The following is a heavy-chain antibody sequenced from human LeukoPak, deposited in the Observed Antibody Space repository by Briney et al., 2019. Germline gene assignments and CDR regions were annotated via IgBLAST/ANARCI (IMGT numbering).Heavy chain of an antibody. J-gene: IGHJ6*03. CDR3: ARSGYCSSTSCYGLGRYYYYMDV. D-gene: IGHD2-2*01. CDR1: VYTFTIYG. V-gene: IGHV1-18*01. CDR2: ISAYNGNT. Sequence: GASVKVSCKASVYTFTIYGIRWVRQAPGQGLEWMGWISAYNGNTNYAQKLQGRVTMTTDTSTSTAYMELRSLRSDDTAVYYCARSGYCSSTSCYGLGRYYYYMDVWGKGTTVTVSS.